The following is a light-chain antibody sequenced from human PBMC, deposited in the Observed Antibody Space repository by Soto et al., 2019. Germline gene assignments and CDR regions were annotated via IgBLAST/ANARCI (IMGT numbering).Light chain of an antibody. CDR2: AAS. CDR3: QQSNSFPAT. J-gene: IGKJ4*01. Sequence: DIQMTQSPSSVSASVGDGVTITCRASQDISTWLAWYQQKPGKAPKLLIFAASSLQSGVPSRFSGSVSGTDFTLPISNLQPEDFATYFCQQSNSFPATFGGGTRVEIK. V-gene: IGKV1D-12*01. CDR1: QDISTW.